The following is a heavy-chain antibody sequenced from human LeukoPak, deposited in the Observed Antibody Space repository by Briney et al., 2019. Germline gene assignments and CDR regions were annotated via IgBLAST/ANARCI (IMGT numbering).Heavy chain of an antibody. CDR2: IIPIFGTA. CDR1: GGTFSSHA. D-gene: IGHD3-10*01. Sequence: ASVKVSCKASGGTFSSHAISWVRQAPGQGLEWMGGIIPIFGTANYAQKFQGRVTITADESTSTAYMELSSLRSEDTAVYYCARVTMVRGVIHWFDPWGQGTLVTVSS. V-gene: IGHV1-69*13. CDR3: ARVTMVRGVIHWFDP. J-gene: IGHJ5*02.